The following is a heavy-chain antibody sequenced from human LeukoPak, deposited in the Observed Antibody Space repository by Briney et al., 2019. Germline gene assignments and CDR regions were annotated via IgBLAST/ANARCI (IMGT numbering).Heavy chain of an antibody. CDR1: GYTFTSYY. J-gene: IGHJ4*02. V-gene: IGHV1-46*01. D-gene: IGHD3-9*01. CDR3: ARDILTGYLPDY. Sequence: ASVKVSCKASGYTFTSYYMHWVRQAPEQGLEWMGIINPSGGSTSYAQKFQGRVTMTRDTSTSTVYMELSSLRSEDTAVYYCARDILTGYLPDYWGQGTLVTVSS. CDR2: INPSGGST.